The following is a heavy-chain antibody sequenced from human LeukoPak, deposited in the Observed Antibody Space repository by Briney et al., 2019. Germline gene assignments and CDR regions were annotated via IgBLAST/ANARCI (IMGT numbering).Heavy chain of an antibody. J-gene: IGHJ5*02. Sequence: SETLSLTCTVSGGSISSSSYYWGWIRQPPGKGLEWIGSIYYSGSTYYNPSLKSRVTISVDTSKNQFSLKLSPVAAADTAVYYCARQWGPPSRWFDPWGQGTLVTVSS. D-gene: IGHD3-16*01. CDR1: GGSISSSSYY. CDR3: ARQWGPPSRWFDP. CDR2: IYYSGST. V-gene: IGHV4-39*01.